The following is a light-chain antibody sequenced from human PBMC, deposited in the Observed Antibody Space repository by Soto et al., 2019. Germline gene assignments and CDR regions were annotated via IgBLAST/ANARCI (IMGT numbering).Light chain of an antibody. V-gene: IGLV2-14*03. CDR1: SSDIGHYDY. CDR3: CSLTTSHTYV. J-gene: IGLJ1*01. CDR2: HVT. Sequence: QFSLTQPACVSVSPGQSITISCTGTSSDIGHYDYVSWYQQHPGKAPKLMIYHVTYRPSGVSNRYSGSKSGNSASLTISGLQADDEADYYCCSLTTSHTYVFGSGTKVT.